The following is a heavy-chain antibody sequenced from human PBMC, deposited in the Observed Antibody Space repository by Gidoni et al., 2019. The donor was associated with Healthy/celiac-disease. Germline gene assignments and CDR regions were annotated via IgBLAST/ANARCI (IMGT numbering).Heavy chain of an antibody. J-gene: IGHJ3*02. CDR1: GGTFSSSP. CDR2: IIPIFGTS. Sequence: QVQLVQSGAEVKKPGSSVKVSCKASGGTFSSSPISWWRQAPGQGLECMGGIIPIFGTSNYAQKFKGRVTITADESTSTAYMELSSLRSEYTAVYYCAVAYCGGDCYSWDAFDIWGQGTMVTVSS. D-gene: IGHD2-21*02. CDR3: AVAYCGGDCYSWDAFDI. V-gene: IGHV1-69*01.